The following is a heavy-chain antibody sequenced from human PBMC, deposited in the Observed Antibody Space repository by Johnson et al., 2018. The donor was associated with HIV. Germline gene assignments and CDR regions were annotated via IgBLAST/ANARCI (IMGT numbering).Heavy chain of an antibody. CDR2: IKQDGSEK. CDR1: GFTFSSYW. CDR3: ARRLLFGELSPPDAFDI. Sequence: EVQLVESGGGLVQPGGSLRLSCAASGFTFSSYWMSWVRQAPGKGLEWVANIKQDGSEKYYVDSVKGRFTISRDNAKNSMYLQMNSLGAEDTAVYYCARRLLFGELSPPDAFDIWGKGTIVTVSS. D-gene: IGHD3-10*01. J-gene: IGHJ3*02. V-gene: IGHV3-7*01.